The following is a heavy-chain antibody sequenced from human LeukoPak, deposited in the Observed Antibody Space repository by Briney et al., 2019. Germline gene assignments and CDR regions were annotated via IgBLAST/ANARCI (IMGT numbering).Heavy chain of an antibody. CDR3: ARGYSSSSVLAN. V-gene: IGHV4-59*11. Sequence: SETLSLTCTVPGGSISSHYWSWIRQPPGKGLEWIGYIYYSGSTNYNPSLKSRVTISVDTSKNQFSLRLSSVTAADTAVYYCARGYSSSSVLANWGQGTLVTVSS. CDR2: IYYSGST. J-gene: IGHJ4*02. D-gene: IGHD6-6*01. CDR1: GGSISSHY.